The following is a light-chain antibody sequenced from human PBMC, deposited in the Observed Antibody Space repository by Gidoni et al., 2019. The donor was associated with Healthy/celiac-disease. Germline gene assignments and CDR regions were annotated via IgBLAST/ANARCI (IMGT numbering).Light chain of an antibody. V-gene: IGLV2-23*01. J-gene: IGLJ2*01. Sequence: QSALTQPASVSGSPGQSITISCTGTSSDVGSYNLVSWYPQHPGKAPKLKIYEGSNRPSVVSTRFSGSKSGNTASLTISGLQAEDEADYYCCSYAGSSTLVFGGGTKLTVL. CDR3: CSYAGSSTLV. CDR2: EGS. CDR1: SSDVGSYNL.